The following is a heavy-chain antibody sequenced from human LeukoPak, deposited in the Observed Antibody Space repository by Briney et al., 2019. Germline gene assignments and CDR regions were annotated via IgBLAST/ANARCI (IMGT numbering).Heavy chain of an antibody. J-gene: IGHJ4*02. CDR3: AKDSKGCSSGWDLDY. D-gene: IGHD6-19*01. V-gene: IGHV3-23*01. CDR2: ISGSGDNT. CDR1: GFTFSTYA. Sequence: PGGSLRLSCAASGFTFSTYAMTWVRQAPGKGLEWVSTISGSGDNTYYADSVKGRFTISRDNSKNTLYLQMNSLRAEDTALYYCAKDSKGCSSGWDLDYWGQGTLVTVSS.